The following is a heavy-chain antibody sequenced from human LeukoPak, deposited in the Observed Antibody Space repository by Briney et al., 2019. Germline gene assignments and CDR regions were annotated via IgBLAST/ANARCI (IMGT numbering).Heavy chain of an antibody. CDR1: GFIFDDYG. CDR3: ASGITMVRGVIHHPYYYMDV. J-gene: IGHJ6*03. V-gene: IGHV3-20*04. CDR2: INWNGGST. D-gene: IGHD3-10*01. Sequence: PGGSLRLSCAASGFIFDDYGMSWVRQAPGKGLEWVSGINWNGGSTGYADSVKGRFTISRDNAKNSLYLQMNSLRAEDTALYYCASGITMVRGVIHHPYYYMDVWGKGTTVTVSS.